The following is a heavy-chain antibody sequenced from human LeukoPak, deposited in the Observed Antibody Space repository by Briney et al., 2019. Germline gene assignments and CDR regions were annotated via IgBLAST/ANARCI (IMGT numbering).Heavy chain of an antibody. CDR2: IYYTGNT. V-gene: IGHV4-59*08. J-gene: IGHJ4*01. D-gene: IGHD1-26*01. CDR1: GGSISSYY. CDR3: ARLGGATSPFGY. Sequence: SETLSLTCTVSGGSISSYYWSWIRQPPGKGLEWIGYIYYTGNTNYNPSLKSRVTISVDTSKNQFSLNLSSVTAADTAIYYCARLGGATSPFGYWGQEPWSPSPQ.